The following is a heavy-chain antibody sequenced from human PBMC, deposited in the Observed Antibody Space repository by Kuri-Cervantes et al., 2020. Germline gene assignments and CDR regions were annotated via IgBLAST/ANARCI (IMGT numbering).Heavy chain of an antibody. D-gene: IGHD6-19*01. Sequence: ASVKVSCKASGYTFTGYYMHWVRQAPGQGLEWMGWINPNSGGTNYAQKFQGRVTMTRDTSISTAYMELSRLRSDDTAVYYCARVNAIGRNEQWLLQRDYRGQGTLVTVSS. CDR2: INPNSGGT. CDR1: GYTFTGYY. CDR3: ARVNAIGRNEQWLLQRDY. J-gene: IGHJ4*02. V-gene: IGHV1-2*02.